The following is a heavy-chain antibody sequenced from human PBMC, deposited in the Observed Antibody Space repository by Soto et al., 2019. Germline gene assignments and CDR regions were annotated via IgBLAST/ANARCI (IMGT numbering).Heavy chain of an antibody. Sequence: QVQLVQCGADVKKPGAPVKVSCKASGYTFTSYGISWVRQAAGQGLEWMGWISAYNGNTNYAQKLQGRVTMTTDTSSSTAHMELRSLRSDDTAVYYCARELIYGSGSYYWGQGTLVTVSS. CDR2: ISAYNGNT. J-gene: IGHJ4*02. D-gene: IGHD3-10*01. V-gene: IGHV1-18*01. CDR3: ARELIYGSGSYY. CDR1: GYTFTSYG.